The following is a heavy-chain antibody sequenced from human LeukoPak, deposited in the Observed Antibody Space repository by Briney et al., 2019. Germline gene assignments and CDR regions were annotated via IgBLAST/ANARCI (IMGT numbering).Heavy chain of an antibody. CDR1: GYTFADYF. CDR2: INSKSGGT. Sequence: ASVKVSCKASGYTFADYFMHWVRQAPGQGLEWMGWINSKSGGTTYAQKFQGRVTMTRDTSISTAYLEVNNLQSDDTAVYYCARPSGVPAAFHNWGQGTMVTVSS. V-gene: IGHV1-2*02. J-gene: IGHJ3*02. D-gene: IGHD6-25*01. CDR3: ARPSGVPAAFHN.